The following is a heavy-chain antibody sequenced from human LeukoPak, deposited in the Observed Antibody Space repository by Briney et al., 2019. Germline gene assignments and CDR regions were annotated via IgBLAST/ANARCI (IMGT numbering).Heavy chain of an antibody. CDR3: ARDSGSGSYYSDY. J-gene: IGHJ4*02. CDR1: GFTFSSYS. CDR2: ISSSSSYI. Sequence: GGSLRLSCAASGFTFSSYSMNWVRQAPGKGLEWVSSISSSSSYIYYADSVKGRFTISRDNAKNSLYLQMNSLRAEDTAVYYCARDSGSGSYYSDYWGPGTLVTVSS. D-gene: IGHD3-10*01. V-gene: IGHV3-21*01.